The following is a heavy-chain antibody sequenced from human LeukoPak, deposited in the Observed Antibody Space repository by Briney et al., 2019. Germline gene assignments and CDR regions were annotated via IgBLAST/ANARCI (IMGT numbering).Heavy chain of an antibody. J-gene: IGHJ4*02. D-gene: IGHD2-15*01. CDR1: GGSISSYY. Sequence: SETLSLTCTVSGGSISSYYWSWIRQPPGKGLEWIGYIYYSGSTNYNPSLKSQVTISVATSKNQFSLKLSSVPAADTAVYYCARGGRYFDYWGQGTLVTVSS. CDR3: ARGGRYFDY. V-gene: IGHV4-59*01. CDR2: IYYSGST.